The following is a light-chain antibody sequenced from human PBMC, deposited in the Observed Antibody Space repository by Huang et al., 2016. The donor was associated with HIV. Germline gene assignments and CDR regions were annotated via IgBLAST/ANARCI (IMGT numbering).Light chain of an antibody. CDR2: DAS. J-gene: IGKJ4*01. CDR3: QQRSNWPPLLT. CDR1: QSVSSY. Sequence: EIVLTQSPATLSLSPGEIATLSCRASQSVSSYLAWYQQKPGQAPRLLIYDASNRATGIPARFSGGGSGTDFTLTISSLEPEDFAVYYCQQRSNWPPLLTFGGGTKVEIK. V-gene: IGKV3-11*01.